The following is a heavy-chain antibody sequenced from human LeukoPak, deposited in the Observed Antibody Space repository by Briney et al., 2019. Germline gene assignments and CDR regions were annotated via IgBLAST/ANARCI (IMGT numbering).Heavy chain of an antibody. CDR3: AREMGCVYFDY. D-gene: IGHD2-8*01. J-gene: IGHJ4*02. CDR2: VSYDGSNK. CDR1: GFRFSSYG. Sequence: QPGRSLRLSCTASGFRFSSYGIHWVRQTPGKGLEWVALVSYDGSNKDYADSVKGRFTISRDNSKNTVYLQINSLRAEDTAVYYCAREMGCVYFDYWGQGTLVTVSS. V-gene: IGHV3-33*01.